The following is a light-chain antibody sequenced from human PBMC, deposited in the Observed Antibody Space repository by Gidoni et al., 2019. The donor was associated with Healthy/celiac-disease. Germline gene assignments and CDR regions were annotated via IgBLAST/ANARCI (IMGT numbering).Light chain of an antibody. CDR1: QSVLYSSNNKNY. V-gene: IGKV4-1*01. CDR2: WAS. CDR3: QKYYSTPWLT. Sequence: DIFLTQSPDSLALSLGERATINFKSSQSVLYSSNNKNYLAWYQQKPGQHPKLLIYWASTRESGGPERFSGSGSGTDFNLTIRRLQDEDVAVYYCQKYYSTPWLTFGGGTKVEIK. J-gene: IGKJ4*01.